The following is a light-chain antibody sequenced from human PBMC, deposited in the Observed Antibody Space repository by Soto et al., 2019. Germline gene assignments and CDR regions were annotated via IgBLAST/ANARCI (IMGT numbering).Light chain of an antibody. CDR3: QQYSSAPLT. CDR1: QNVKNNY. CDR2: GAS. J-gene: IGKJ1*01. V-gene: IGKV3-20*01. Sequence: EIVLTHSPGTLSLSPGERATLSCRASQNVKNNYLAWYQQKPGQAPRLVIYGASNRATGIPDRFSGSGSGTEFTLTISRLEPEDFAVYYCQQYSSAPLTFGQGTKVDIX.